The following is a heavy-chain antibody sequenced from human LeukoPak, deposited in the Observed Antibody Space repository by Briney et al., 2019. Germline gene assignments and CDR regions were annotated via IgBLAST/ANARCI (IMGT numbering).Heavy chain of an antibody. J-gene: IGHJ5*02. CDR1: GYTFTSYD. D-gene: IGHD2-2*01. Sequence: ASVKVSCKASGYTFTSYDINWVRQAPGQGLEWMGWINPNSGGTNYAQKFQGRVTMTRDTSISTAYMELSRLRSDDTAVYYCARVPVYQRRQPYWLSWGQGTLVTVSS. CDR2: INPNSGGT. CDR3: ARVPVYQRRQPYWLS. V-gene: IGHV1-2*02.